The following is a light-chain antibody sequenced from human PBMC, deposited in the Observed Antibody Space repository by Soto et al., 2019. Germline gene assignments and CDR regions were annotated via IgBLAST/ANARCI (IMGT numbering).Light chain of an antibody. V-gene: IGKV1-39*01. CDR1: PSITRY. CDR3: QQTSRTPKT. CDR2: AAS. Sequence: DIQMTQSPSSLLASVGDRVNSTCRASPSITRYLNWYQQKPGKAPNFMSYAASSLHSGVPSRCSGAGSGTDFTLTISSLQPEAFATYYCQQTSRTPKTFGQGTKV. J-gene: IGKJ1*01.